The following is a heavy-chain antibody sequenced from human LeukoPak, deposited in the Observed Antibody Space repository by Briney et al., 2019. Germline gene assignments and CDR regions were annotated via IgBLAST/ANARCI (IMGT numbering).Heavy chain of an antibody. Sequence: GGSLRLSCAASGFTFSSYGMHWVRQAPGKGLEWVAFIRYDGSNKYYADSVKGRFTISRDNSKNTLYLQMNSLRAEDTAVYYCARDRGLYSSSWPVDYWGQGTLVTVSS. V-gene: IGHV3-30*02. CDR3: ARDRGLYSSSWPVDY. CDR1: GFTFSSYG. CDR2: IRYDGSNK. D-gene: IGHD6-13*01. J-gene: IGHJ4*02.